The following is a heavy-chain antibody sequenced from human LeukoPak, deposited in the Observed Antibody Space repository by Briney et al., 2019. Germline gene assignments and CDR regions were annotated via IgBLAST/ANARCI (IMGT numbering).Heavy chain of an antibody. D-gene: IGHD3-9*01. Sequence: GGSLRLSCVASGFTFSSYAMNWVRQAPGKGLEWVSYISSSGSTIYYADSVKGRFTISRDNAKNSLYLQMNSLRAEDTAVYYCARHPGLRYFDWLPSFRPEGGGAYFDYWGQGTLVTVSS. CDR1: GFTFSSYA. CDR2: ISSSGSTI. CDR3: ARHPGLRYFDWLPSFRPEGGGAYFDY. V-gene: IGHV3-48*04. J-gene: IGHJ4*02.